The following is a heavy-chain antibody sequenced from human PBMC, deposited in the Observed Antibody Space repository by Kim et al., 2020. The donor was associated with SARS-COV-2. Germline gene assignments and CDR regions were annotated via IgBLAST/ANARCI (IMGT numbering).Heavy chain of an antibody. V-gene: IGHV3-21*04. CDR3: ARDRGTDPYYYYGMDD. D-gene: IGHD3-10*01. J-gene: IGHJ6*02. CDR1: GFTFSSYS. CDR2: ISSSSSYI. Sequence: GGSLRLSCAASGFTFSSYSMNWVRQAPGKGLEWVSSISSSSSYIYYADSVKGRFTISRDNAKNSLYLQMNSLRAEDTAVYYCARDRGTDPYYYYGMDDWGRGATVAVSS.